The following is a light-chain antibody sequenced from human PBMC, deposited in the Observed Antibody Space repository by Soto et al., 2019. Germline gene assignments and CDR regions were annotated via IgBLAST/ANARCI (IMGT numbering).Light chain of an antibody. CDR2: RNN. CDR3: AAWDDSLSAHVV. J-gene: IGLJ2*01. CDR1: SSNIGSNY. V-gene: IGLV1-47*01. Sequence: QSVLTQPPSASGTPGQRVTISCSGSSSNIGSNYVYWYQQLPGTAPKLLIYRNNQRPSGVPDRFSGSKSGTSASLAISGLRSKDEADYYCAAWDDSLSAHVVFGGGTQLTVL.